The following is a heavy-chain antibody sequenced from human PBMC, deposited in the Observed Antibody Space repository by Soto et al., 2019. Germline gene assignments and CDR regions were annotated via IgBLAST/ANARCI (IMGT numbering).Heavy chain of an antibody. J-gene: IGHJ4*02. CDR1: GFTFSFSS. CDR3: ARDLYYDGSGYYYGPFDY. Sequence: EVQLVESGGGLVKPGGSLRLSCAASGFTFSFSSMNWVRQAPGKGLEWVSSISSSSSYIFYADSVKGRFTISRDNAKNSLYLQMNSLRAEDSAVYSCARDLYYDGSGYYYGPFDYWGQGTLVTVSS. D-gene: IGHD3-22*01. V-gene: IGHV3-21*01. CDR2: ISSSSSYI.